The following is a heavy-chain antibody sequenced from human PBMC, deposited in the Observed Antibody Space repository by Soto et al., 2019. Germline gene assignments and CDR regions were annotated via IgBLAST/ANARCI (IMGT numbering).Heavy chain of an antibody. CDR1: GFTFSNYA. CDR3: AKGDGCGGGGCYTGTYYYFDV. CDR2: ISGSGGKT. Sequence: EVKVLESGGGLVQPGGSLRLSCAASGFTFSNYAMNWVRQAPGKGLEWVSAISGSGGKTYFADSVKGRFTLSRDNYNNTVSLEMNSLRAEDTALYFCAKGDGCGGGGCYTGTYYYFDVWGRGTPVIVSS. J-gene: IGHJ2*01. D-gene: IGHD2-15*01. V-gene: IGHV3-23*01.